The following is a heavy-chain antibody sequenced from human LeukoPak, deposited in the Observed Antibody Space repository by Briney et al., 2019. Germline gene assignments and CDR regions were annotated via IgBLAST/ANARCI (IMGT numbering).Heavy chain of an antibody. CDR3: AKDFWDCSSTSCYATFDY. CDR2: IKKDGSEK. Sequence: GGSLRLSCAASGFTFSSYAMHWVRQAPGKGLEWVANIKKDGSEKYYVDSVKGRLTISRDNSKNTLYLQMNSLRAEDTAVYYCAKDFWDCSSTSCYATFDYWGQGTLVTVSS. V-gene: IGHV3-7*03. CDR1: GFTFSSYA. J-gene: IGHJ4*02. D-gene: IGHD2-2*01.